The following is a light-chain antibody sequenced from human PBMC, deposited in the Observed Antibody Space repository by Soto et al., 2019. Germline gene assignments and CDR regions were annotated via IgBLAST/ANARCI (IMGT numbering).Light chain of an antibody. V-gene: IGKV3-11*01. CDR2: DTS. J-gene: IGKJ1*01. Sequence: NVLTQSPATLSLSPGERATLSCRASQSVSSYLAWYQQKPSQAPRLLIYDTSNRATGIPARFSGSGSGTDFTLTISSLEPEDFAVYYCQQRSNWPPMWTFGQGTKVEIK. CDR3: QQRSNWPPMWT. CDR1: QSVSSY.